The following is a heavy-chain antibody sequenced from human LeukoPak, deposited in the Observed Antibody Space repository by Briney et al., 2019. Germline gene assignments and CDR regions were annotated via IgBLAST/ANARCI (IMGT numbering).Heavy chain of an antibody. V-gene: IGHV3-49*03. CDR3: TRGRDGYSLNYYFYMDV. CDR2: IRNKAYGGTT. Sequence: GGSLTLSCTTSGFTFGDYAMSWIRQAPGKGLEWVGFIRNKAYGGTTQFAASVKGRFTISRDDSKSIAYLQMNSLKTEDTAVYYCTRGRDGYSLNYYFYMDVWGKGTTVTVSS. J-gene: IGHJ6*03. CDR1: GFTFGDYA. D-gene: IGHD5-24*01.